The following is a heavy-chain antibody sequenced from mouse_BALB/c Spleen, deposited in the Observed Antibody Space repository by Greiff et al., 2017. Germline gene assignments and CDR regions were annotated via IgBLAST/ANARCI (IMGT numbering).Heavy chain of an antibody. Sequence: QVQLQQSGPQLVRPGASVKISCKASGYSFTSYWMHWVKQRPGQGLEWIGMIDPSDSATRLNQKFKDKATLTVDKSSSTAYMQLSSPTSEDSAVYYCAREYGKWAWFAYWGQGTLVTVSA. V-gene: IGHV1S126*01. CDR1: GYSFTSYW. D-gene: IGHD2-10*02. CDR3: AREYGKWAWFAY. CDR2: IDPSDSAT. J-gene: IGHJ3*01.